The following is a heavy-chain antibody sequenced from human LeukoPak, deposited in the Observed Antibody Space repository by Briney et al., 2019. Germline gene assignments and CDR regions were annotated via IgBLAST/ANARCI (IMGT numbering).Heavy chain of an antibody. V-gene: IGHV4-31*03. CDR3: AARAYYYDSSDYYLDY. CDR2: IHYSGST. Sequence: SQTLSLTCSVSGGSISSGGYYWSWIRQHPGKGLEWIGYIHYSGSTYYNPSLKSRITISVDTSKNQFSLKLSSVTAADTAVYYCAARAYYYDSSDYYLDYWGQGTLVTVSS. J-gene: IGHJ4*02. D-gene: IGHD3-22*01. CDR1: GGSISSGGYY.